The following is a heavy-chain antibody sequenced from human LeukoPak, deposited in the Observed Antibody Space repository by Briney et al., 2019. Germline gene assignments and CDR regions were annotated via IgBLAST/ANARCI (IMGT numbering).Heavy chain of an antibody. V-gene: IGHV4-59*11. CDR2: MLDTVTT. J-gene: IGHJ4*02. CDR1: GASMNTHY. D-gene: IGHD5-18*01. CDR3: ATIKRGNIFGYFDF. Sequence: PSETLSLTCAVSGASMNTHYWSWIRQPPGKGLEWIGYMLDTVTTKDNPSLKSRFTLSADTSKNQFSLRLTSVTAANTAVYYCATIKRGNIFGYFDFWGQGIPVTVSS.